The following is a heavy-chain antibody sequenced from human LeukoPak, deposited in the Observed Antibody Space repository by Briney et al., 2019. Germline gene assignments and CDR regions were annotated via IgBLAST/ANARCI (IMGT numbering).Heavy chain of an antibody. CDR1: GGSISSYY. D-gene: IGHD3-10*01. J-gene: IGHJ6*02. CDR2: IYYSGST. Sequence: PSETLSLTCTVSGGSISSYYWSWIRQPPGKGLEWIGYIYYSGSTNYNPSLKSRDTISVDTSKNQFSLKLSSVTAADTAVYYCARAENYYGSGSYYYYYGMDVWGQGTTVIVSS. CDR3: ARAENYYGSGSYYYYYGMDV. V-gene: IGHV4-59*12.